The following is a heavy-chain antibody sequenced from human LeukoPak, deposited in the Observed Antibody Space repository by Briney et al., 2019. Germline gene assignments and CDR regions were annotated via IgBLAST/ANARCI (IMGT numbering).Heavy chain of an antibody. CDR2: ISSSSSTI. V-gene: IGHV3-48*01. D-gene: IGHD3-22*01. Sequence: GGSLRLSCAASGFTFSSYSMNWVRQAPGKGLEWVSYISSSSSTIYYADSVKGRFTISRDNAKNSLYLQMNSLRAEDTAVYYCARHPESDSNPGYYYGMDVWGQGTTVTVSS. J-gene: IGHJ6*02. CDR1: GFTFSSYS. CDR3: ARHPESDSNPGYYYGMDV.